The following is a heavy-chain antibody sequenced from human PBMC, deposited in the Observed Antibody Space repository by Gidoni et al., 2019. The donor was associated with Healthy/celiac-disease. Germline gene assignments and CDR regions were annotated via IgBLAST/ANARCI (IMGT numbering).Heavy chain of an antibody. D-gene: IGHD4-17*01. CDR2: RWYDGSNK. V-gene: IGHV3-33*01. CDR3: ARDFATVPDY. CDR1: GLTFSSYG. J-gene: IGHJ4*02. Sequence: QVQLVESGGGVVQPGRSLGLSCTASGLTFSSYGMHWVLQAPGKGLEWVAVRWYDGSNKYYADSVKGRFTISRDNSKNTLYLQMNSLRAEDTAVYYCARDFATVPDYWGQGTLVTVSS.